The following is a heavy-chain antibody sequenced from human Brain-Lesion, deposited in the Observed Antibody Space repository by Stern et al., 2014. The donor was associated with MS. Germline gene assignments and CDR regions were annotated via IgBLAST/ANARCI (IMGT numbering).Heavy chain of an antibody. CDR1: GLTFSNYR. J-gene: IGHJ5*01. Sequence: EVQLVESGGGLVRQGGCLRRSWAAYGLTFSNYRMHWVRQAPGKVRLWVSRVNNDGRRTSYADSVKGRFTMSRDNAKNTLYLQMNSLRVEDTAIYYCARGERWFDSWGQGTLVTVSS. CDR2: VNNDGRRT. CDR3: ARGERWFDS. V-gene: IGHV3-74*01.